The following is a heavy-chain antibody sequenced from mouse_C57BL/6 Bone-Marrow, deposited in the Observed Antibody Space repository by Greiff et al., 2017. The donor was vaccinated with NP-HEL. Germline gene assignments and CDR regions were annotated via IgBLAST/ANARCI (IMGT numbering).Heavy chain of an antibody. CDR1: GYTFTDYY. V-gene: IGHV1-26*01. CDR3: AREGGYDYVDY. J-gene: IGHJ2*01. Sequence: EVQLQQSGPELVKPGASVKISCKASGYTFTDYYMNWVKQSHGKSLEWIGDINPNNGGTSYNQKFKGKATLTVDKSSSTAYMELRSLTSEDSAVYYCAREGGYDYVDYWGQGTTLTVSS. D-gene: IGHD2-4*01. CDR2: INPNNGGT.